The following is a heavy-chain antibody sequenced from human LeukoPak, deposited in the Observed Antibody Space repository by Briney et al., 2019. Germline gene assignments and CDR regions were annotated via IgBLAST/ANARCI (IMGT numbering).Heavy chain of an antibody. Sequence: GGSLRLSCAASGFTFSSYSMNWVRQAPGKGLEWVSYISSSSSTIYYADSVKGRFTISRDNSKNTLYLQMNSLRAEDTAVYYCAKDSTPARYYYGSGVGFDYWGQGTLVTVSS. CDR3: AKDSTPARYYYGSGVGFDY. D-gene: IGHD3-10*01. J-gene: IGHJ4*02. V-gene: IGHV3-48*01. CDR1: GFTFSSYS. CDR2: ISSSSSTI.